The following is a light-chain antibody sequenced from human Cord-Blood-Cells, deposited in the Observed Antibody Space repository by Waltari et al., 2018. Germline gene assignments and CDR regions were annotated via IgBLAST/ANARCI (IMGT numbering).Light chain of an antibody. J-gene: IGLJ2*01. CDR3: NSRDSSGNHVV. CDR2: GKN. V-gene: IGLV3-19*01. CDR1: SLRSYY. Sequence: SSALTQDPTVSVALGQTVRITCHGDSLRSYYASWYQQKPGQATVLVIYGKNNRPSGIPNRFSGSSSGNTASLTITGAQAEDEADYYFNSRDSSGNHVVFGGGTKLTVL.